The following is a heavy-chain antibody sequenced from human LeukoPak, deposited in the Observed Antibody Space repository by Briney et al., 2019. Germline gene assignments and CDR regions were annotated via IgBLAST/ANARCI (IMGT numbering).Heavy chain of an antibody. CDR1: GFTFSSHW. Sequence: GDSLRLSCAASGFTFSSHWMHWVRHAPGKGLVWVSLIDGDGTNTNYADSVKGRFVISRDNAKNTLFLQMSSLRADDTGVYYCTRDLGHCSGGTCFPSGPADYWGQGTPVTVSS. V-gene: IGHV3-74*01. J-gene: IGHJ4*02. CDR2: IDGDGTNT. CDR3: TRDLGHCSGGTCFPSGPADY. D-gene: IGHD2-15*01.